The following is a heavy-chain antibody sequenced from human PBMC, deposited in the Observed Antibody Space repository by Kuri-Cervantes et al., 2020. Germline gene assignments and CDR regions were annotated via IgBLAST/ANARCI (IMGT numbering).Heavy chain of an antibody. J-gene: IGHJ4*02. Sequence: GESLKISCAASGFTFSSYGMHWVRQAPGKGLEWVAVIWYDGSNKYYADSVKGRFTISRDNSKNTLYLQMNSLRAEDTAVYYCARDVDTAMATGVDFDYWGQGTLVTVSS. V-gene: IGHV3-33*08. CDR2: IWYDGSNK. CDR1: GFTFSSYG. CDR3: ARDVDTAMATGVDFDY. D-gene: IGHD5-18*01.